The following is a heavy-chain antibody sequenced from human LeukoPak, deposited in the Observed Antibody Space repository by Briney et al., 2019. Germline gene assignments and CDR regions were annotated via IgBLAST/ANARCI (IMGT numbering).Heavy chain of an antibody. J-gene: IGHJ4*02. CDR1: GYTFTSYG. CDR2: ISAYNGNT. D-gene: IGHD3-22*01. Sequence: GASVKVPCKASGYTFTSYGISWVRQAPGQGLEWMGWISAYNGNTNYAQKLQGRVTMTTDTSTSTAYMELRSLRSDDTAVYYCARGDRGGWYYDSSGYFNYFDYWGQGTLVTVSS. CDR3: ARGDRGGWYYDSSGYFNYFDY. V-gene: IGHV1-18*01.